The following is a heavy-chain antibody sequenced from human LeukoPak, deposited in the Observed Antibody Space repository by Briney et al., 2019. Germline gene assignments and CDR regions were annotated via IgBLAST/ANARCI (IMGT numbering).Heavy chain of an antibody. D-gene: IGHD3-9*01. CDR3: AKDPGLSSYYYYYYMDV. J-gene: IGHJ6*03. Sequence: PGGSLRLSCSASGFLFSNYAMSWVRQAPGKGLEWISALSGSGRTTYYADSVKGRFTISRDNSGNTLYLQMNSLRAEDTAVYYCAKDPGLSSYYYYYYMDVWGKGTTVTVSS. V-gene: IGHV3-23*01. CDR1: GFLFSNYA. CDR2: LSGSGRTT.